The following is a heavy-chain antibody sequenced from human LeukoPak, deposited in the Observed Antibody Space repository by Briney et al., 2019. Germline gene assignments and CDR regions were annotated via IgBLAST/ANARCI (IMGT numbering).Heavy chain of an antibody. J-gene: IGHJ4*02. D-gene: IGHD1-26*01. CDR1: GGSISSSSYY. CDR2: IYYSGST. V-gene: IGHV4-39*01. CDR3: ARLSGMRYFDY. Sequence: SETLSLTCTVSGGSISSSSYYWGWIRQPPGKGRERIGSIYYSGSTYYNPSLKSRVTISVDTSKNQFSLKLSSVTAADTAVYYCARLSGMRYFDYWGQGTLVTVSS.